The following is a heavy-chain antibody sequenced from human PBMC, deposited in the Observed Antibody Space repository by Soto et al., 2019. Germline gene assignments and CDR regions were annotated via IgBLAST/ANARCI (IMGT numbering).Heavy chain of an antibody. CDR3: ARDRGCSGGSCYFLDAFDI. Sequence: EVQLVESGGGFVQPGGSLRLSCAASGFTFSSYWMHWVRQAPGKGLVWVSRINSDGSSTSYADSVKGRCTISRDNAKNTLYLQMNSLRAEDTAVYYCARDRGCSGGSCYFLDAFDIWGQGTMVTVSS. D-gene: IGHD2-15*01. J-gene: IGHJ3*02. CDR1: GFTFSSYW. CDR2: INSDGSST. V-gene: IGHV3-74*01.